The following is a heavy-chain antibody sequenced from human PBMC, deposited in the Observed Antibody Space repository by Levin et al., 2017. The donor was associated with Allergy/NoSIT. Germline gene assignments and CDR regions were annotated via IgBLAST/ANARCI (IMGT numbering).Heavy chain of an antibody. Sequence: GGSLRLSCAASGFTFSSYGMHWVRQAPGKGLEWVAVIWYDGSNKYYADSVKGRFTISRDNSKNTLYLQMNSLRAEDTAVYYCARGGIVLMKNWYFDLWGRGTLVTVSS. CDR2: IWYDGSNK. V-gene: IGHV3-33*01. CDR1: GFTFSSYG. J-gene: IGHJ2*01. D-gene: IGHD2-8*01. CDR3: ARGGIVLMKNWYFDL.